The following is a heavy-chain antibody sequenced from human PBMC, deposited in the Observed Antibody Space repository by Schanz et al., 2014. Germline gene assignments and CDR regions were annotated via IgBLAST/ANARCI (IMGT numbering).Heavy chain of an antibody. CDR3: ARDDAWAFDY. J-gene: IGHJ4*01. CDR1: GFTFSDHW. CDR2: IYSGGST. Sequence: VQLVESGGALVQPGGSLRLSCSASGFTFSDHWMSWVRQPPGKGLEWVSVIYSGGSTYYADSVKGRFTISRDNARNTVSLQMNSLRADDTAVYYCARDDAWAFDYWGHGTLVTVSS. V-gene: IGHV3-66*01. D-gene: IGHD7-27*01.